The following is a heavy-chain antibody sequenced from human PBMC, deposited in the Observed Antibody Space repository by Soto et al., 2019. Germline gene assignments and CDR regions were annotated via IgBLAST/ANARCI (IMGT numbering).Heavy chain of an antibody. J-gene: IGHJ3*02. CDR2: IYYRGSS. CDR3: ARHGGITMIVGGGLLSAFDI. V-gene: IGHV4-59*08. Sequence: PETLPLPCTVSGGSISSYDLSWIRQPPAKGLECIGYIYYRGSSNNNPSLKRRVTLSVDTSKNQFSLKLSSVAAADTAVYYCARHGGITMIVGGGLLSAFDIWGQGTMVT. D-gene: IGHD3-22*01. CDR1: GGSISSYD.